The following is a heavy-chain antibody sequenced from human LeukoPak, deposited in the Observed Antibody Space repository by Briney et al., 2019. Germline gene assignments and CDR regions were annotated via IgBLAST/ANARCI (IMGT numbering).Heavy chain of an antibody. CDR2: IYYSGST. Sequence: PSETLSLTCTVSGRSISSYYWSWLRQPPGKGLEWIGCIYYSGSTNYNPSLKSRVTISVDTSKNQFSLKLSSVTAADTAVYYCARGYGGNRDYWGQGTLVTVSS. V-gene: IGHV4-59*01. J-gene: IGHJ4*02. CDR1: GRSISSYY. D-gene: IGHD4-23*01. CDR3: ARGYGGNRDY.